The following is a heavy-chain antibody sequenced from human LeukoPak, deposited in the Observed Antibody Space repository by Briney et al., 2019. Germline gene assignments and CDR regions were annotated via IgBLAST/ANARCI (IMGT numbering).Heavy chain of an antibody. V-gene: IGHV4-4*07. CDR1: SDSISGYS. J-gene: IGHJ4*02. Sequence: SETLSLTCTVSSDSISGYSWNWIRQPAGKGLERIGRMDTGGNTNFIPSLKSRLTMSADTSKNQLSLKLTSVTAADTAVYYCAKERRHFYRESTGFYPTGFYVDNWGRGILVTVSS. CDR3: AKERRHFYRESTGFYPTGFYVDN. D-gene: IGHD3-9*01. CDR2: MDTGGNT.